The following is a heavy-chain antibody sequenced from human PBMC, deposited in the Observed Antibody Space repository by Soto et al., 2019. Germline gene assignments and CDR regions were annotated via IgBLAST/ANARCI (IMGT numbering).Heavy chain of an antibody. CDR3: AKTGPVFPGYSSGWYFDY. D-gene: IGHD6-19*01. CDR2: ISGSGGST. CDR1: GSTFSSYA. Sequence: GGSLRLSCAASGSTFSSYAMSWVRQAPGKGLEWVSAISGSGGSTYYADSVKGRFTISRDNSKNTLYLQMNSLRAEDTAVYYCAKTGPVFPGYSSGWYFDYWGQGTLVTVSS. V-gene: IGHV3-23*01. J-gene: IGHJ4*02.